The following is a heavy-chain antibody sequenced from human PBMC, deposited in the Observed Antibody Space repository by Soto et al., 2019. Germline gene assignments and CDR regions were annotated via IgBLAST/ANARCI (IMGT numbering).Heavy chain of an antibody. CDR1: GFTFSDYY. J-gene: IGHJ4*02. D-gene: IGHD1-7*01. V-gene: IGHV3-11*01. CDR2: ISGSGTVI. CDR3: ARVARELAH. Sequence: VQLVESGGGLVEPGGSLRLSCAASGFTFSDYYMTWIRQAPGKGLEYLSYISGSGTVIYYADSVKGRFTVSRDNAENSQYLQMSSLRAEDTAVYYCARVARELAHWGQGTLVTVSS.